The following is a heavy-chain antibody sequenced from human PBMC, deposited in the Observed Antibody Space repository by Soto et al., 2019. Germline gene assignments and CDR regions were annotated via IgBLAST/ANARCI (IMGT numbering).Heavy chain of an antibody. CDR2: ISYDGSNK. CDR3: ARGLNYYDSSVSVFDY. D-gene: IGHD3-22*01. J-gene: IGHJ4*02. Sequence: QVQLVEAGGGVVQPGRSLRLSCAASGFTFSSYAMHWVRQAPGKGLEWVAVISYDGSNKYYADSVKGRFTISRDISKNTLYLQMNSLRAEDTAVYYCARGLNYYDSSVSVFDYWGQGTLVTVSS. CDR1: GFTFSSYA. V-gene: IGHV3-30-3*01.